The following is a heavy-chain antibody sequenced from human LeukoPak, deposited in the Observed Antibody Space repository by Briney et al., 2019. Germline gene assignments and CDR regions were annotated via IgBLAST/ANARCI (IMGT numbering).Heavy chain of an antibody. D-gene: IGHD3-10*01. V-gene: IGHV4-59*01. CDR3: ARDYYGHIYGMDV. CDR2: IYYSGST. Sequence: SETLSLIGTVSGGSISSYYWSWIRQPPGKGLEWIGYIYYSGSTNYNPSLKSRVTISVDTSKNQFSLKLSSVTAADTAVYYCARDYYGHIYGMDVWGQGTTVTVSS. J-gene: IGHJ6*02. CDR1: GGSISSYY.